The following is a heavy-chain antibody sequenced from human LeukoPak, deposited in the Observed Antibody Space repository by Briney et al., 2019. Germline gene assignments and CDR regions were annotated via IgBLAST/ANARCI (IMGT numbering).Heavy chain of an antibody. J-gene: IGHJ4*02. CDR3: AKGLPNYGDYVSVFDY. Sequence: GGSLRLSCAASGFTFSSYAMSWVRQAPGKGLEWVSAISGSGGSTYYADSVKGRFTISRDNSKNTLYLQMNSLRAEDTAVYYCAKGLPNYGDYVSVFDYWGQGTLVTVSS. CDR1: GFTFSSYA. V-gene: IGHV3-23*01. CDR2: ISGSGGST. D-gene: IGHD4-17*01.